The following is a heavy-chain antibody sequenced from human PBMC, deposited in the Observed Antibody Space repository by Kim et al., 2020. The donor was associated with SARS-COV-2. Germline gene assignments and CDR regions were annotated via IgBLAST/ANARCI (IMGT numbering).Heavy chain of an antibody. J-gene: IGHJ4*02. V-gene: IGHV1-46*01. D-gene: IGHD6-13*01. CDR3: AREVLAAAGTIDY. Sequence: YAQKFQGRVTMTRDTSTSTVYMELSSLRSEDTAVYYCAREVLAAAGTIDYWGQGTLVTVSS.